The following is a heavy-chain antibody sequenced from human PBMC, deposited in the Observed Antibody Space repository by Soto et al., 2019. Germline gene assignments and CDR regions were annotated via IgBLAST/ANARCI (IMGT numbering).Heavy chain of an antibody. J-gene: IGHJ4*02. CDR1: GFTFSSYE. D-gene: IGHD6-25*01. CDR3: ERAYAGATTTYY. Sequence: PGGSLRLSCAASGFTFSSYEMNWVRQAPGKGLEWVSYISSSGSTIYYADSVKGRFTISRDNAKNSLYLQMNSLRAEDTAVYYCERAYAGATTTYYWGQGTLVTVSS. V-gene: IGHV3-48*03. CDR2: ISSSGSTI.